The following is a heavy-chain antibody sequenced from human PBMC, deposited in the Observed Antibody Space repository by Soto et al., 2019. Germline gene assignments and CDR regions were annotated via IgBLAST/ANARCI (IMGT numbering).Heavy chain of an antibody. V-gene: IGHV3-11*01. CDR2: ISSSGSTI. CDR1: GFTFSDYY. J-gene: IGHJ5*02. CDR3: AREQDYYDSSGYYPRWFDP. Sequence: PGGSLRLYCAASGFTFSDYYMSWIRQAPGKGLEWVSYISSSGSTIYYADSVKGRFTISRDNAKNSLYLQMNSLRAEDTAVYYCAREQDYYDSSGYYPRWFDPWGQGTQVTVSS. D-gene: IGHD3-22*01.